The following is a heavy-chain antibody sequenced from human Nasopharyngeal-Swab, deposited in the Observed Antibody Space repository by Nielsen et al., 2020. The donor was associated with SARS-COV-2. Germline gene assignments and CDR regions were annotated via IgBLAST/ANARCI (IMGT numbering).Heavy chain of an antibody. CDR2: IYYSGST. CDR3: ARGRVQLWFDPILFDAFDI. V-gene: IGHV4-31*02. D-gene: IGHD5-18*01. J-gene: IGHJ3*02. Sequence: RQAPGKGLEWIGYIYYSGSTYYNPSLKSRVTISVDTSKKQFSLKLSSVTAADTAVYYCARGRVQLWFDPILFDAFDIWGQGTMVTVSS.